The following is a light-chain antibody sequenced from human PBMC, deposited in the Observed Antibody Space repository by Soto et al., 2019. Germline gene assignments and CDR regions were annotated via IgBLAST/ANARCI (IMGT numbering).Light chain of an antibody. J-gene: IGKJ1*01. CDR1: QSISVW. CDR2: DAS. Sequence: DIQITQSPSTLSASVGDRVTIACRASQSISVWLAWYQQKAGKAPNLLIYDASSWAGGVPSRFTGSGSGTEFTLTINSLQPDDFATYYCQQYSVYWTFGQGTKVDIK. CDR3: QQYSVYWT. V-gene: IGKV1-5*01.